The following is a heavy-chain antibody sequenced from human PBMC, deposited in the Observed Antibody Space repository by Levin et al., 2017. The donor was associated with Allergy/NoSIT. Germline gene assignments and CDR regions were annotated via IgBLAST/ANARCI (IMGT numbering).Heavy chain of an antibody. CDR2: ISGNNGRA. V-gene: IGHV3-23*01. J-gene: IGHJ4*02. CDR3: AKLDRGWSHFDH. D-gene: IGHD6-19*01. Sequence: GESLKISCAASGFSFSTYDMSWVRQAPGKGLEWVSDISGNNGRAYYADSVKGRFTISRDDSKNTLYLQMNSLRAEDTAVYYCAKLDRGWSHFDHWGQGALVTVSS. CDR1: GFSFSTYD.